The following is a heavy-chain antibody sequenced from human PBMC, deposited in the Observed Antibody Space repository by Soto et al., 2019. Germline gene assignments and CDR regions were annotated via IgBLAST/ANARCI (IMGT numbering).Heavy chain of an antibody. J-gene: IGHJ5*02. V-gene: IGHV4-30-4*01. D-gene: IGHD3-3*01. CDR1: GGSISSGDYY. CDR2: IYYSGST. CDR3: ARAGGLTIFGVVISNWFDP. Sequence: QVQLQESGPGLVEPSQTLSLTCTVSGGSISSGDYYWSWIRQPPGKGLEWIGYIYYSGSTYYNPSLKSRVTISVDTSKNQFSLKLSSVTAADTAVYYCARAGGLTIFGVVISNWFDPWGQGTLVTVSS.